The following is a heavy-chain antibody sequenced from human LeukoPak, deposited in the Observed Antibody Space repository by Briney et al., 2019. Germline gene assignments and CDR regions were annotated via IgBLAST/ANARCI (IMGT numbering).Heavy chain of an antibody. V-gene: IGHV5-51*01. Sequence: GESLKISCKGSGYSFTSYWIGWVRQMPGKGLEWMGIIYPGDSDTRYSPSFQGQVTISADKSNNTAYLQWSSLKASDTAMYYCARIPGYTSSQWAYFDYWGQGSLVAVSS. J-gene: IGHJ4*02. D-gene: IGHD5-24*01. CDR2: IYPGDSDT. CDR3: ARIPGYTSSQWAYFDY. CDR1: GYSFTSYW.